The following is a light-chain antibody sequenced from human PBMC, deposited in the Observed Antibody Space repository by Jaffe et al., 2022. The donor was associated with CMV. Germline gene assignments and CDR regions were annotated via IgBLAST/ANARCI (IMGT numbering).Light chain of an antibody. V-gene: IGKV1-39*01. Sequence: DIQMTQSPSSLSASVGDRVTITCRASQSLTIYLNWYQQKPGKAPKLLIYAASSLQSGVPSRFSGSGSGTDFTLTVSSLQPEDYATYYCQQTYSTPTTFGQGTKVEIK. CDR2: AAS. CDR1: QSLTIY. CDR3: QQTYSTPTT. J-gene: IGKJ1*01.